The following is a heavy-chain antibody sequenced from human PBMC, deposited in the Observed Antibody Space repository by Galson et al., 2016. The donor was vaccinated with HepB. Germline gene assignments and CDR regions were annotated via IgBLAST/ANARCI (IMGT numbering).Heavy chain of an antibody. V-gene: IGHV3-23*01. CDR2: ISASGGLI. CDR3: AKSVHNGWDIDY. Sequence: SLRLSCAASEFIFRTYAMNWVRQAPGKGLEWVSGISASGGLIYHADSLKGRFTISRDNSKSTLYLQMNSLRADDTAVYYCAKSVHNGWDIDYWGRGTLVTVSS. J-gene: IGHJ4*02. D-gene: IGHD6-19*01. CDR1: EFIFRTYA.